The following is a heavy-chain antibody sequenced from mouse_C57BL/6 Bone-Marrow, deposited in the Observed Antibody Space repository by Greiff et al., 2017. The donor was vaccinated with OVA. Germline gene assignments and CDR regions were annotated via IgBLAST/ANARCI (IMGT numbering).Heavy chain of an antibody. CDR2: IYPGDGDT. D-gene: IGHD1-1*02. CDR3: AGGSGVFDY. J-gene: IGHJ2*01. V-gene: IGHV1-82*01. CDR1: GYAFSSSW. Sequence: QVQLQQSGPELVKPGASVKISCKASGYAFSSSWMNWVKQRPGKGLEWIGRIYPGDGDTNYNGKFKGKATLTADKSSSTAYMQLSSLTSEDTAVYYCAGGSGVFDYWGQGTTLTVSS.